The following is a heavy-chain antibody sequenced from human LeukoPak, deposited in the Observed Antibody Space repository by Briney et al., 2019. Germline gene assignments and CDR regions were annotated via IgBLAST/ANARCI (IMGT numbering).Heavy chain of an antibody. Sequence: PRESLRLSCVVSGLTFSSYSMTWVRQAPGKGLEWVSGYSWSGGETWYPDSVKGRFTISRDNSRNTLFLQMNSLRVEDTAIYYCARVSGELVDPFINCYGMDVWGLGTTVTVSS. CDR3: ARVSGELVDPFINCYGMDV. CDR2: YSWSGGET. CDR1: GLTFSSYS. V-gene: IGHV3-23*01. D-gene: IGHD1-20*01. J-gene: IGHJ6*02.